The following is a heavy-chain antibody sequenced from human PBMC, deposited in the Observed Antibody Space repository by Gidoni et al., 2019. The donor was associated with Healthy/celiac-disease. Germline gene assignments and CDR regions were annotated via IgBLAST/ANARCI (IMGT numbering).Heavy chain of an antibody. J-gene: IGHJ4*02. CDR3: ARQSIGQQPNLDY. CDR1: GYSVTRYW. V-gene: IGHV5-10-1*01. D-gene: IGHD6-13*01. Sequence: VQLVQSGAEVKKPGESLRISCMGYGYSVTRYWLSWVRQMPGKGLEGMGRIEPSDSYTNYSPSFQGHVTISADKSISTAYLQWSSLKASDTAMYYCARQSIGQQPNLDYWGQGTLVTVSS. CDR2: IEPSDSYT.